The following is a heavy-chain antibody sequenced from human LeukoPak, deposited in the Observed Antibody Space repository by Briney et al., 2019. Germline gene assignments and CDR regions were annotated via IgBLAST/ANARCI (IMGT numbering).Heavy chain of an antibody. CDR3: AKADSSGYYPVYYYYGMDV. CDR1: GFTFSSYA. CDR2: ISGSGGST. V-gene: IGHV3-23*01. Sequence: QPGGSLRLSCSASGFTFSSYAMSWVRQAPAKGLEWVSAISGSGGSTYNADSVKGRFTISRDNSKNTLYLQINSLRAENTAVYYCAKADSSGYYPVYYYYGMDVWGQETTVTVSS. D-gene: IGHD3-22*01. J-gene: IGHJ6*02.